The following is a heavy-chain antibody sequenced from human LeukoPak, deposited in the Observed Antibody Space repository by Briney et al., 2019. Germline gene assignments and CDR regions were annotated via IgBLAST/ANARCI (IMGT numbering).Heavy chain of an antibody. CDR1: GYTFTCYY. J-gene: IGHJ4*02. CDR2: INPNSGGT. Sequence: ASVKVSCKASGYTFTCYYMHWVRQAPGQGLEWMGWINPNSGGTNYAQKFQGRVTMTRDTSISTAYMELSSLRPEDTAVYYCARVTVTTNRELWGQGTLVTVSS. V-gene: IGHV1-2*02. CDR3: ARVTVTTNREL. D-gene: IGHD4-11*01.